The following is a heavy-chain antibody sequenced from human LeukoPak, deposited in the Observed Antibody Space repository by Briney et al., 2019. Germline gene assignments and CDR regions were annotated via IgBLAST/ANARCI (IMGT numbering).Heavy chain of an antibody. CDR2: ISYDGSNK. J-gene: IGHJ3*02. D-gene: IGHD4-17*01. CDR1: GFTFSSYG. CDR3: AKATSVTTWGIAFDI. V-gene: IGHV3-30*18. Sequence: PGRSLRLSCAASGFTFSSYGMHWVRQAPGKGLEWVAAISYDGSNKYYADSVKGRFTISRDNSKNTLYLQMNSLRAEDTAVYYCAKATSVTTWGIAFDIWGQGTMVTVSS.